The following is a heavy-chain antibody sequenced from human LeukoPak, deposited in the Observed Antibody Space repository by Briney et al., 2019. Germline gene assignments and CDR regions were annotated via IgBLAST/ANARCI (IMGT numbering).Heavy chain of an antibody. CDR3: AKEPPHLYDYVWGSFDT. CDR1: GFTFSDYY. J-gene: IGHJ5*02. D-gene: IGHD3-16*01. Sequence: PGGSLRLSCAASGFTFSDYYMSWIRQAPGKGLEWVSYISSSGSTIYYADSVKGRFTISRDNAKNSLYLQMNILRAEDTAVYYCAKEPPHLYDYVWGSFDTWGQGTLVTVSS. V-gene: IGHV3-11*01. CDR2: ISSSGSTI.